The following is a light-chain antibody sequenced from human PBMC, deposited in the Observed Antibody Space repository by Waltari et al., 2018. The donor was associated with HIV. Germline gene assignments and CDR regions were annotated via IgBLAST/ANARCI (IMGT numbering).Light chain of an antibody. V-gene: IGLV3-19*01. CDR2: GKN. CDR1: SLRKYY. CDR3: ACWDRSGDYIL. J-gene: IGLJ2*01. Sequence: SSELTQDPAVSVALGQTVKIACLGDSLRKYYASWYRLRPGRAPQLLVYGKNSRPSGSPDRFSASSSGNRAFLTITGARAEDEADYYCACWDRSGDYILFGGGTSLTGL.